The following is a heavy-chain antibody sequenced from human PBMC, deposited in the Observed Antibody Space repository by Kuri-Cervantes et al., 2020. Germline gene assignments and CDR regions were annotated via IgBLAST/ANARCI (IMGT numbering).Heavy chain of an antibody. J-gene: IGHJ4*02. V-gene: IGHV3-74*01. CDR1: GFTFSTFW. Sequence: GESLKISCAASGFTFSTFWMHWVRQAPGKGLVWVSRIDTDGSSTNYADSVKGRFTISRDNAKNSLYLQMNSLRAEDTAVYYCARDREWELLQYYFDYWGQGTLVTVSS. CDR2: IDTDGSST. CDR3: ARDREWELLQYYFDY. D-gene: IGHD1-26*01.